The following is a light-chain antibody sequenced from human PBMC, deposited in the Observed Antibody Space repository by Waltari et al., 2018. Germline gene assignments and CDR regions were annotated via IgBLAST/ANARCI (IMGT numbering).Light chain of an antibody. V-gene: IGKV1-12*01. CDR2: GAS. Sequence: DIQMTQSPSSVSASVGDRVTIACRASQDIKSWLGWYQQKPGRAPKLLIYGASNLNPGVPSRFSGSGSGTHFTLTISNLQPDDFASYFCQQADSSPVTFGWGTKVDMK. J-gene: IGKJ4*01. CDR3: QQADSSPVT. CDR1: QDIKSW.